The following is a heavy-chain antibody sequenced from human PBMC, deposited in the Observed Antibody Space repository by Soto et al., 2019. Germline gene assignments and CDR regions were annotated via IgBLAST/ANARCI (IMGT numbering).Heavy chain of an antibody. J-gene: IGHJ6*02. D-gene: IGHD6-13*01. CDR2: IKQDGSEK. CDR1: GFTFSSYW. CDR3: ARKISSSWYSDYYYYGMDV. Sequence: GSLRLSCAASGFTFSSYWMSWVRQAPGKGLEWVANIKQDGSEKYYVDSVKGRFTISRDNAKNSLYLQMNSLRAEDTAVYYCARKISSSWYSDYYYYGMDVWGQGTTVTVSS. V-gene: IGHV3-7*05.